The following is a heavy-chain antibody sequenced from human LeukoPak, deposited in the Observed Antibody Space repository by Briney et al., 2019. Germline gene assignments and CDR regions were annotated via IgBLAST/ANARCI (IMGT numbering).Heavy chain of an antibody. Sequence: SETLSLTCTVSGGSISSYYWSWIRQSAGKGLEWIGRIYTSGSTNYNPSLKSRVTMSVDKSKNQFSLRLSSVTAAETAVYYCARETYYYGSGSRDYYMDVWGKGTTVTVSS. CDR2: IYTSGST. CDR1: GGSISSYY. CDR3: ARETYYYGSGSRDYYMDV. V-gene: IGHV4-4*07. D-gene: IGHD3-10*01. J-gene: IGHJ6*03.